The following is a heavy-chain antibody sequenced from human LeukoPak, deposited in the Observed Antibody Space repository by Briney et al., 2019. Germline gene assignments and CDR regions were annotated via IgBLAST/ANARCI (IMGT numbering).Heavy chain of an antibody. J-gene: IGHJ2*01. CDR2: FYSTGSS. Sequence: PSQTLSLTCTVTGDSINAYYWSWVRQPPGMGLEWIGYFYSTGSSNYNPSLKSRVTMSKDTSKNQFSLKLTSVSAADTAIYYCAGHVGGYNGETFVGDWYFDLWGRGTLVAVSS. CDR1: GDSINAYY. V-gene: IGHV4-59*08. CDR3: AGHVGGYNGETFVGDWYFDL. D-gene: IGHD5-18*01.